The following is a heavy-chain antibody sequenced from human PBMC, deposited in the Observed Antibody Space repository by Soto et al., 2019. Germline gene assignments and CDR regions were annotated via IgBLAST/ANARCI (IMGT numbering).Heavy chain of an antibody. V-gene: IGHV3-74*01. Sequence: PGGSLRLSCTASGFTFSIYWMHWVRQAPGKGLVWVSRINGDGSTTNYADSVKGRFTISRDNAKNTLYLQVNSLRAEDTAVYYCARESRVAFDIWGQGTMVTVSS. J-gene: IGHJ3*02. CDR2: INGDGSTT. CDR1: GFTFSIYW. CDR3: ARESRVAFDI.